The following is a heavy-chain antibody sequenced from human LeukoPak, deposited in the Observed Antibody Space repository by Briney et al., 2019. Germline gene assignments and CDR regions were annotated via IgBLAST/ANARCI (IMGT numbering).Heavy chain of an antibody. D-gene: IGHD2-2*01. V-gene: IGHV4-59*08. CDR3: ARQITLGYCSSTSCFLFDY. CDR2: IYYSGST. J-gene: IGHJ4*02. CDR1: GGSISSYY. Sequence: RASETLSLTCTVSGGSISSYYWSWIRQPPGKGLEWIGNIYYSGSTNYNPSLKSRVTISVDTSKNQFSLKLSSVTAADTAVYYCARQITLGYCSSTSCFLFDYWGQGTLVTASS.